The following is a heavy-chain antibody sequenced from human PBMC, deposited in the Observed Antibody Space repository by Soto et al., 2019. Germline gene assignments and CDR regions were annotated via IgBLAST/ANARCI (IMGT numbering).Heavy chain of an antibody. J-gene: IGHJ4*02. Sequence: PGGSLRLSCAASGFTFSSYWMSWVRQAPGKGLEWVANIKQDGSEKYYVDSVKGRFTISRDNAKNSLYLQMNSLRAEDTAVYYCASLGYYDFWGPSDWGKGTLVTVSP. CDR2: IKQDGSEK. CDR3: ASLGYYDFWGPSD. CDR1: GFTFSSYW. V-gene: IGHV3-7*01. D-gene: IGHD3-3*01.